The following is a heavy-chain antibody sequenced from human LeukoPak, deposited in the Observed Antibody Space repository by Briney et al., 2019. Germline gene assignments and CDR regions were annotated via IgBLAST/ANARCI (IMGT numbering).Heavy chain of an antibody. CDR2: ISAYNGNT. CDR3: ARDSSGYYFPHNWFDP. V-gene: IGHV1-18*01. Sequence: GASVKVSCKASGYTFTSYGISWVRQAPGQGLEWMGWISAYNGNTNYAQKLQGRVTMTTDTSTSTAYMELRSLRSDDTAVYYCARDSSGYYFPHNWFDPWGQGTLVTVSS. J-gene: IGHJ5*02. CDR1: GYTFTSYG. D-gene: IGHD3-22*01.